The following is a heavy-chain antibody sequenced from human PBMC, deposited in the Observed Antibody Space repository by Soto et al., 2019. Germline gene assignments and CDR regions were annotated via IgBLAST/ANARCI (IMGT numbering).Heavy chain of an antibody. V-gene: IGHV4-34*01. Sequence: QVQLQQWGAGLLKPSETLSLTCAVYGGSFSGYYWSWIRQPPGKGLEWIGEINHSGSTNYNPSLKGRVTISVDTSKNQFSLKLSSVTAADTAVYYCARGRIPLRRYCSGGSCYTNAFDIWGQGTMVTVSS. J-gene: IGHJ3*02. CDR1: GGSFSGYY. D-gene: IGHD2-15*01. CDR3: ARGRIPLRRYCSGGSCYTNAFDI. CDR2: INHSGST.